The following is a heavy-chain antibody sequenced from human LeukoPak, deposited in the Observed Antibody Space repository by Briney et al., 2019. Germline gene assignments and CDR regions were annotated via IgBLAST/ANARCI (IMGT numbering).Heavy chain of an antibody. V-gene: IGHV3-48*01. CDR1: GFTFSSYS. CDR2: ISSSSSTI. Sequence: SRGSLRLSCAASGFTFSSYSMNWVRQAPGKGLEWVSYISSSSSTIYYADSVKGRFTISRDNSENTLSLQMNSLRADDTAIYYCAKSCNSGNCYYNYWGQGTLVTVSS. J-gene: IGHJ4*02. CDR3: AKSCNSGNCYYNY. D-gene: IGHD2/OR15-2a*01.